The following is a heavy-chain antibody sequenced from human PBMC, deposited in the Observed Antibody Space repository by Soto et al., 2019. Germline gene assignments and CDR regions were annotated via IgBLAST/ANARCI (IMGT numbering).Heavy chain of an antibody. CDR2: ISYDGSNK. J-gene: IGHJ4*02. CDR1: GFTFSSYG. CDR3: AKDWRRRGGYDSSFDY. D-gene: IGHD5-12*01. V-gene: IGHV3-30*18. Sequence: ESGGGVVQPGRSLRLSCAASGFTFSSYGMHWVRQAPGKGLEWVAVISYDGSNKNYADSVKGRFTISRDNSKNTLYLQMNSLRAEDTAVYYCAKDWRRRGGYDSSFDYWGQGTLVRVSS.